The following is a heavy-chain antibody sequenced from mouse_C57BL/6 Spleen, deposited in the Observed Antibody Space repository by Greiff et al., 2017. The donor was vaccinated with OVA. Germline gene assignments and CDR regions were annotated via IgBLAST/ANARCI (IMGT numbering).Heavy chain of an antibody. Sequence: VKLVESGAELARPGASVKLSCKASGYTFTSYGISWVKQRTGQGLEWIGEIYPRSGNTYYNEKFKGKATLTADKSSSTAYMELRSLTSEDSAVYFCAREAGERYFDVWGTGTTVTVSS. CDR2: IYPRSGNT. J-gene: IGHJ1*03. V-gene: IGHV1-81*01. CDR1: GYTFTSYG. D-gene: IGHD3-2*02. CDR3: AREAGERYFDV.